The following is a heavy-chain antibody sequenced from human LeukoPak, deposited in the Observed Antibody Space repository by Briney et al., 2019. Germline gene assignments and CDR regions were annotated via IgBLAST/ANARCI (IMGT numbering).Heavy chain of an antibody. J-gene: IGHJ4*02. CDR1: GFSFSGHW. Sequence: GGSLRLSCTASGFSFSGHWMHWARQLPGKGLEWVSSIFSRSESILYADSVKGRFTISRDNAKNLLYMQMDSLRVEDTAVYYCARDLSAAFDFWGQGVLVTVSS. D-gene: IGHD6-19*01. CDR2: IFSRSESI. V-gene: IGHV3-21*06. CDR3: ARDLSAAFDF.